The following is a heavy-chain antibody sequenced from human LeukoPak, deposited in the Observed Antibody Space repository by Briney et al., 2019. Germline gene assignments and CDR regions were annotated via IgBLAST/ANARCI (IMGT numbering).Heavy chain of an antibody. Sequence: ASVKVSCKASGYTFTGYYMHWVRQAPGQGLEWMGRINPNSGGTNYAQKFQGRVTMTRDTSITTAYMELSRLRSDDTAVYYCARVGKDEIAVAVHYWGQGTLVTVSS. V-gene: IGHV1-2*06. D-gene: IGHD6-19*01. CDR3: ARVGKDEIAVAVHY. CDR2: INPNSGGT. J-gene: IGHJ4*02. CDR1: GYTFTGYY.